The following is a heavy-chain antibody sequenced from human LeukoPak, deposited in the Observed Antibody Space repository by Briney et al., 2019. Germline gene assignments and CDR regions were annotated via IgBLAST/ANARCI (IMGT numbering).Heavy chain of an antibody. J-gene: IGHJ4*02. V-gene: IGHV4-34*01. CDR2: INHSGST. D-gene: IGHD3-22*01. CDR3: ARGHYYDSSGYLP. Sequence: SETLSLTCAVYGGSFSGYYWSWIRQPPGKGLEWIGEINHSGSTNYNPSLKSRVTISVDTSKNQFSLKLSSVTAADTAVYYCARGHYYDSSGYLPWGQGTLVTVSS. CDR1: GGSFSGYY.